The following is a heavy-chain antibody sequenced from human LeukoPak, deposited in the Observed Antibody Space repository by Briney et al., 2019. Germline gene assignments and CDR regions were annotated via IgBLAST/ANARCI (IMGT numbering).Heavy chain of an antibody. Sequence: PGGSLRHSCAASGFTFSSYEMNWVRQAPGKGLEWVSYISSSGGTIYYADSVKGRFTISRDNAKNSLYLQMNSLRAEDTAVYYCARAKMTTAGGVFDYWGQGTLVTVSS. CDR2: ISSSGGTI. J-gene: IGHJ4*02. D-gene: IGHD6-13*01. V-gene: IGHV3-48*03. CDR1: GFTFSSYE. CDR3: ARAKMTTAGGVFDY.